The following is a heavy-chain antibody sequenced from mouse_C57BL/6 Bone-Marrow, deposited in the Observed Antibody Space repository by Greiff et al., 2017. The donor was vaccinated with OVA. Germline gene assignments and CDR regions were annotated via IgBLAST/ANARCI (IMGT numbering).Heavy chain of an antibody. CDR1: GFTFSDYG. CDR2: ISSGSSTI. CDR3: ARMITTVAYFDY. V-gene: IGHV5-17*01. Sequence: DVQLVESGGGLVKPGGSLKLSCAASGFTFSDYGMHWVRQAPEKGLEWVAYISSGSSTIYYADTVKGRFTISRDNAKNTLFLQMTSLRSEDTAMYYCARMITTVAYFDYWGQGTTLTVSS. D-gene: IGHD1-1*01. J-gene: IGHJ2*01.